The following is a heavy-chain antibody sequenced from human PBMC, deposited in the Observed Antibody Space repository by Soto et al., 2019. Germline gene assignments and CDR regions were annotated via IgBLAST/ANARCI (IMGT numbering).Heavy chain of an antibody. J-gene: IGHJ5*02. CDR1: GYTFTSYD. CDR2: MNPNSGNT. V-gene: IGHV1-8*01. D-gene: IGHD3-10*01. CDR3: GRGLKFGAHSGGFHP. Sequence: QVQLVQSGAEVKKPGASVKVSCKASGYTFTSYDINWVRQATGQGLEYLGWMNPNSGNTGYVQKFQGRVTMTWDSPITTGLMEMSSLRFEGTAVYFCGRGLKFGAHSGGFHPRGQGNPVTVSP.